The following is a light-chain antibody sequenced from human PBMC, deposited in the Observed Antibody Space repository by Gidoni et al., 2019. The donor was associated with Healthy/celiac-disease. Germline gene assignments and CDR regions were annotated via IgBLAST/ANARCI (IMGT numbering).Light chain of an antibody. V-gene: IGLV1-40*01. J-gene: IGLJ3*02. Sequence: QSVLTQPPSVSGAPGQRVTISCTGSSSNSGAGYDVHWYQQLPGTAPKLLIYTNNNRPSGVPDRFSGSKSGTSASLAITGLQAEDEADYYCQSYDSSLSGWLFGGGTKLTVL. CDR2: TNN. CDR3: QSYDSSLSGWL. CDR1: SSNSGAGYD.